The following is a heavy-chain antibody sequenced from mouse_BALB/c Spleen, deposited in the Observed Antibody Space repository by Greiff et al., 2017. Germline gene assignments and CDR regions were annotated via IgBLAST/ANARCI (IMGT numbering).Heavy chain of an antibody. CDR3: ARCFTTAPPDY. CDR2: INPGSGGT. Sequence: VQLQESGAELVRPGTSVKVSCKASGYAFTNYLIEWVKQRPGQGLEWIGVINPGSGGTNYNEKFKGKATLTADKSSSTAYMQLSSLTSDDSAVYFCARCFTTAPPDYWGQGTTLTVSS. J-gene: IGHJ2*01. CDR1: GYAFTNYL. D-gene: IGHD1-2*01. V-gene: IGHV1-54*03.